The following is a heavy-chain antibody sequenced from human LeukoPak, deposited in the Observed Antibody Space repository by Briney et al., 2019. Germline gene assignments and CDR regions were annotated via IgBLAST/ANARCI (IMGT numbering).Heavy chain of an antibody. Sequence: GGSLRLSCAASGFTFSSYGMHWVRQAPGKGLEWVAVIWYDRSNKYYADSVKGRFTISRDNSKNTLYLQMNSLRAEDTAVYYCAKSAPYSSSWYCVDYWGQGTLVTVSS. J-gene: IGHJ4*02. CDR3: AKSAPYSSSWYCVDY. CDR2: IWYDRSNK. D-gene: IGHD6-13*01. V-gene: IGHV3-33*06. CDR1: GFTFSSYG.